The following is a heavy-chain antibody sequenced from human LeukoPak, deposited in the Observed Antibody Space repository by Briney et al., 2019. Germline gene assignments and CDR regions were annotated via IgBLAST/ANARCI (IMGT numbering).Heavy chain of an antibody. D-gene: IGHD6-13*01. V-gene: IGHV3-33*01. Sequence: QPGRSLRLSCAAAGFTFSSYGMHWVRQAPSKGLEWVAVIWYDGSNKYYADSVKGRFTISRDNSKNTLYLQMNSLRAEDTAVYYCTRDFGQLALDYWGQGTLVTVSS. CDR3: TRDFGQLALDY. J-gene: IGHJ4*02. CDR1: GFTFSSYG. CDR2: IWYDGSNK.